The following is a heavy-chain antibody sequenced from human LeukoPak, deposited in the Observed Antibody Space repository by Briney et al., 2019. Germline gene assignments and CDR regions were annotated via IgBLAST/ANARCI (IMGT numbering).Heavy chain of an antibody. CDR2: IIPIFGTA. CDR1: GGTFSSYA. CDR3: AREGAAGNEGFDP. D-gene: IGHD6-13*01. V-gene: IGHV1-69*05. Sequence: SVKVSCKASGGTFSSYAISWVRQAPGQGLEWIGGIIPIFGTANYAQKFQGRVTMTRDMSTSTVYMELSSLRSEDTAVYYCAREGAAGNEGFDPWGQGTLVTVSS. J-gene: IGHJ5*02.